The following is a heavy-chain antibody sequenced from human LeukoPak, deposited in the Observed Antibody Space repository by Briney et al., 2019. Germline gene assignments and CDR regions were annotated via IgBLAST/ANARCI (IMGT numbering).Heavy chain of an antibody. CDR1: GFTFDDYA. D-gene: IGHD6-13*01. CDR2: ISWNSGSI. J-gene: IGHJ4*02. CDR3: AKDTYGDSSSSSDY. V-gene: IGHV3-9*01. Sequence: GGSLRLSCAASGFTFDDYAMHWVRHAPGKGLGWVSGISWNSGSIGYADSVKGRFTISRDNAKNSLYLHMNSLRAEYTALYFCAKDTYGDSSSSSDYWGQGTLVAVSS.